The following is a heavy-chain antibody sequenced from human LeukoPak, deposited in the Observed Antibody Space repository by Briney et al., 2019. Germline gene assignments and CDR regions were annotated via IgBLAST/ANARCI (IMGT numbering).Heavy chain of an antibody. CDR2: ISTSGGT. V-gene: IGHV4-4*07. D-gene: IGHD4-11*01. Sequence: PSETLSLTCTVSGGSISSYYWSWIRQPAGKGLEWIGRISTSGGTTYSPSLKSRVTISLDTSRNQFSLRLNSLTAADTALYYCARSATYGNYVTDYFDSWGQGTLVTVSS. J-gene: IGHJ4*02. CDR3: ARSATYGNYVTDYFDS. CDR1: GGSISSYY.